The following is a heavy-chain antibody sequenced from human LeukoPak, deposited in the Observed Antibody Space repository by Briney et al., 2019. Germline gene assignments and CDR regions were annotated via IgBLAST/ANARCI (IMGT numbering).Heavy chain of an antibody. V-gene: IGHV4-39*07. CDR2: MYYRGNT. Sequence: SETLSLTCTVSGGSISTITYYWGWIRQPPGKGLEWVGHMYYRGNTFYNPSLKSRVTISVDTSKNQFSLKLSSVTAADTAVYYCARAGGRSWFDPWGQGTLVTVSS. CDR3: ARAGGRSWFDP. J-gene: IGHJ5*02. CDR1: GGSISTITYY.